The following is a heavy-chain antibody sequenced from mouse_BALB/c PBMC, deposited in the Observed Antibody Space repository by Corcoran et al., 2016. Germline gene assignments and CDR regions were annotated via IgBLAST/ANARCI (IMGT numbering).Heavy chain of an antibody. D-gene: IGHD2-1*01. Sequence: QIQLVQSGPELKKPGETVKISCKASGYTFTNYGMNWVKQAPGKGLKWMGWINTYTGEPTYADDFKGRFAFSLETSASTAYLQINNLKNEDMATYFCASGNPDAMDYWGQGTSVTVSS. V-gene: IGHV9-1*02. CDR1: GYTFTNYG. CDR3: ASGNPDAMDY. J-gene: IGHJ4*01. CDR2: INTYTGEP.